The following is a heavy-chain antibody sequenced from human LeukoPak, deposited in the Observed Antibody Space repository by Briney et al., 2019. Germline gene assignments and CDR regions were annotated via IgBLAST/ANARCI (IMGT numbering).Heavy chain of an antibody. CDR3: AREDYYDSSGYSDY. D-gene: IGHD3-22*01. J-gene: IGHJ4*02. Sequence: SVKVSCKASGGTFSSYAISWVRQAPGQGLEWMGGIIPIFGTANYAQKFQGRVTITTDESTSTAYMELSSLRSEDTAVYYCAREDYYDSSGYSDYWGRGTLVTVSS. CDR1: GGTFSSYA. V-gene: IGHV1-69*05. CDR2: IIPIFGTA.